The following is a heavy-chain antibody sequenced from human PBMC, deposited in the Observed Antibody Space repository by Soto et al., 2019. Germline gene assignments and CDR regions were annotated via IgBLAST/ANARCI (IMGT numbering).Heavy chain of an antibody. V-gene: IGHV1-46*01. J-gene: IGHJ6*02. Sequence: QVQLVQSGAEVYKPGASVKVSCKTSGYNISSHYIHWVRQAPGQRLESMGIIYPRGGSTNYAQKFQGRVTMTRDTSTHTLYMEMSSLRSEDTAIYYCARVGYSSTGTTLHFHGLDVWGQGTTVTVSS. CDR2: IYPRGGST. CDR1: GYNISSHY. D-gene: IGHD3-22*01. CDR3: ARVGYSSTGTTLHFHGLDV.